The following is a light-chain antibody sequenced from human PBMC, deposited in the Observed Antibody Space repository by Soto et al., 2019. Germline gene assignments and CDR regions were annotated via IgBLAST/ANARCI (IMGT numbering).Light chain of an antibody. CDR2: GAS. CDR3: QLYGTSPRT. J-gene: IGKJ2*01. CDR1: QTISSNY. Sequence: EIVLAQSPGTLSLSPGERAILSCRASQTISSNYLAWYQQKPGQAPRLLIYGASSRATGIPDRFSGSGSGTDFTLTISRLDPEDFAVYFCQLYGTSPRTFGQGTKLEIK. V-gene: IGKV3-20*01.